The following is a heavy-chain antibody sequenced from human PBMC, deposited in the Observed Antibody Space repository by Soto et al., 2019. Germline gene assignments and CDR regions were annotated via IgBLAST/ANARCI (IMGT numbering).Heavy chain of an antibody. Sequence: SETLSLTCTVSGGSVSSGSYYWSWIRQPPGKGLEWIGYIYYSGSTNYNPSLKSRVTISVDASKNQFSLKLSSVTAADTAVYYCARWVTCGGDCYSYYYYGMDVWGQGTTATVSS. CDR2: IYYSGST. CDR1: GGSVSSGSYY. V-gene: IGHV4-61*01. J-gene: IGHJ6*02. CDR3: ARWVTCGGDCYSYYYYGMDV. D-gene: IGHD2-21*02.